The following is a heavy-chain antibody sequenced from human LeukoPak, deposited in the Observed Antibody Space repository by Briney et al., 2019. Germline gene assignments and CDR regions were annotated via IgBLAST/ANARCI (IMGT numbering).Heavy chain of an antibody. J-gene: IGHJ4*02. CDR1: GGSFSGYY. Sequence: SETLSLTCAVYGGSFSGYYWSWIRQPPGKGLEWIGEINHSGSTNYSPSLKSRVTISVDTSKNQFSLKLSSVTAADTAVYYCARGGAMTTLEEGIDYWGQGTLVTVSS. V-gene: IGHV4-34*01. CDR3: ARGGAMTTLEEGIDY. D-gene: IGHD4-23*01. CDR2: INHSGST.